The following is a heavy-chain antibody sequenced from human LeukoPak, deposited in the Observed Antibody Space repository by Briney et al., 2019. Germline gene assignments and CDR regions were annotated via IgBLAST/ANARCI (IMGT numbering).Heavy chain of an antibody. CDR1: GGSISSYY. D-gene: IGHD3-10*01. CDR2: IYYSGST. Sequence: SETLSLTCTVSGGSISSYYWSWIRQPPGKGLEWIGYIYYSGSTNNNPSLKSRVTISVDTSKNQFSLKLSSVTAADTAVYYCARGYYGSGSNHDAFDIWGQGTMVTVSS. V-gene: IGHV4-59*01. J-gene: IGHJ3*02. CDR3: ARGYYGSGSNHDAFDI.